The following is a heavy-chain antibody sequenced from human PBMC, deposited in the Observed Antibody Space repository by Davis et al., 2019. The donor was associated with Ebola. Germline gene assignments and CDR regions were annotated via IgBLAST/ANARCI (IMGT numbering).Heavy chain of an antibody. CDR1: GYSFTSYW. J-gene: IGHJ4*02. CDR2: IDPSDSYT. V-gene: IGHV5-10-1*01. Sequence: KVSCKGSGYSFTSYWISWVRQMPGKGLEWMGRIDPSDSYTNYSPSFQGHVTISADKSISTAYLQWSSLKASDTAMYYCARLGYCSSTSCPDAVDYWGQGTLVTVSS. D-gene: IGHD2-2*01. CDR3: ARLGYCSSTSCPDAVDY.